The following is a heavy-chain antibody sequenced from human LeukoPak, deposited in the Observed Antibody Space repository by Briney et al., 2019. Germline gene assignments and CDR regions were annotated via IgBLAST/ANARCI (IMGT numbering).Heavy chain of an antibody. CDR3: AKDVKNYYYYGLDV. CDR1: GFTFSSYA. CDR2: IRAGGSVT. J-gene: IGHJ6*02. Sequence: GGSLRLSCAASGFTFSSYAMSWVRQAPGKGLEWVSAIRAGGSVTYYADSVKGRFAISRDDSKNTLYLQMNSLRGEDTAVYYCAKDVKNYYYYGLDVWGQGTTVTVSS. V-gene: IGHV3-23*01.